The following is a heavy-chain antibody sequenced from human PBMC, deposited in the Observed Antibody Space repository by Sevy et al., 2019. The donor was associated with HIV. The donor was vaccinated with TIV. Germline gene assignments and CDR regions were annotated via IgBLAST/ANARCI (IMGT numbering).Heavy chain of an antibody. CDR1: GGTFGTYS. J-gene: IGHJ3*02. CDR3: ARDRDITFGGGDAFDI. D-gene: IGHD3-16*01. CDR2: IIPIFHSA. V-gene: IGHV1-69*13. Sequence: ASVKASCKASGGTFGTYSLSWLRQAPGQGFEWMGGIIPIFHSANYAQNFQGRVTITADESTSTAYMELSSLRPEDSAVYYCARDRDITFGGGDAFDIWGHGTMVTVSS.